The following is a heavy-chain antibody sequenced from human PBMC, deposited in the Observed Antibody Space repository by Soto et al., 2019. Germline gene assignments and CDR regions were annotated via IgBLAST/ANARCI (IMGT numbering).Heavy chain of an antibody. D-gene: IGHD6-19*01. CDR1: GFTFSSYS. V-gene: IGHV3-21*01. Sequence: EVQLVESGGGLVKPGGSLRLSCAASGFTFSSYSMNWVRQAPGKGLEWVSSISSSSSYIYYADSVKGRFTISRDNAKNSLDLPMNSLRAEDTAVYYCATTTLIAVAGNPRFDYWGQGTLVTVSS. CDR3: ATTTLIAVAGNPRFDY. CDR2: ISSSSSYI. J-gene: IGHJ4*02.